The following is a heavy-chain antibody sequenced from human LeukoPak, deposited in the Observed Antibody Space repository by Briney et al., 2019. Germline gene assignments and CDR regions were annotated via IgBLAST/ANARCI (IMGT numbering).Heavy chain of an antibody. J-gene: IGHJ6*03. CDR3: ARNYGSGSYSIYYYYCMDV. Sequence: GGSLRLSCAASGFTFSSYEMNWVRQAPGKGLEWVSYISSSGSTIYYADSVKGRFTISRDNAKNSLYLQMNSLRAEDTAVYYCARNYGSGSYSIYYYYCMDVWGKGTTVTISS. CDR2: ISSSGSTI. D-gene: IGHD3-10*01. V-gene: IGHV3-48*03. CDR1: GFTFSSYE.